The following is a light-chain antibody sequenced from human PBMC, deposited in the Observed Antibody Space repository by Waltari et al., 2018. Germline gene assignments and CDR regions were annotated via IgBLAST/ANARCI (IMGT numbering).Light chain of an antibody. CDR3: SSYADSDTWV. CDR1: SSDFGIHNL. Sequence: QSALTQPASVSGSPGQSITISCSGTSSDFGIHNLVSWYQRHPGKPPKLIIYEASKRPSDISNHFSASKSGNTASLTISGLQAEDEADYFCSSYADSDTWVFGGGTRLTVL. J-gene: IGLJ3*02. CDR2: EAS. V-gene: IGLV2-23*01.